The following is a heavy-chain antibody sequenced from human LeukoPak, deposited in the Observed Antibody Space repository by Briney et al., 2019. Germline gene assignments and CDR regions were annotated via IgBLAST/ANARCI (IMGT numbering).Heavy chain of an antibody. V-gene: IGHV3-7*05. CDR2: IKTDGSEK. CDR1: GFTFSNYW. J-gene: IGHJ5*02. Sequence: GGSLRLSCEGSGFTFSNYWMGWVRQAPGKGLQWVAIIKTDGSEKCYVHKVKGRFTMSRDNSKNSLYLQMNSLRAEDTAVYYCARGSVEAFDPWGQGTLVTVSS. CDR3: ARGSVEAFDP. D-gene: IGHD5-24*01.